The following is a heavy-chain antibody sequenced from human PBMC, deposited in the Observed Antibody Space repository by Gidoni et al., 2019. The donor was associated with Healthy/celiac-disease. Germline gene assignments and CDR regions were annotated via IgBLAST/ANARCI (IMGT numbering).Heavy chain of an antibody. Sequence: EVQLVESGGGLVQPGGSLRLSCAASAFTFSSYSMNWVRQAPGKGLEWVSYISSSSSTIYYADSVKGRFTISRDNAKNSLYLQMNSLRAEDTAVYYCARGFGRTGTNWFDPWGQGTLVTVSS. CDR1: AFTFSSYS. V-gene: IGHV3-48*01. CDR2: ISSSSSTI. CDR3: ARGFGRTGTNWFDP. J-gene: IGHJ5*02. D-gene: IGHD1-7*01.